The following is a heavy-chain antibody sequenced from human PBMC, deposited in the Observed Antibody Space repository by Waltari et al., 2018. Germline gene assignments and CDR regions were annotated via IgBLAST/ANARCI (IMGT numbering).Heavy chain of an antibody. CDR3: ARDQRFLESLYPYYYALDA. J-gene: IGHJ6*02. V-gene: IGHV4-38-2*02. D-gene: IGHD3-3*01. Sequence: QVQLQESGPGLVKPSETLSLTCAVSNFYISDGYYWGWIRQSPGKGLEWIGSSYHSGATHHNPSLETRVTISVDRSRNQFSLKVTSVSAADTAVYFCARDQRFLESLYPYYYALDAWGRGITVTVSS. CDR2: SYHSGAT. CDR1: NFYISDGYY.